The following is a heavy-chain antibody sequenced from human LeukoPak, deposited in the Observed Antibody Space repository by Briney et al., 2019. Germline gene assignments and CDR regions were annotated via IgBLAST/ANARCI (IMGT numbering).Heavy chain of an antibody. CDR3: ARGMAARPGWFDP. D-gene: IGHD6-6*01. CDR2: IYHSGST. V-gene: IGHV4-38-2*02. Sequence: PSETLSLTCTVSGYSISSGYYWGWIRQPPGKGLEWIGYIYHSGSTYYNPSLKSRVTISVDRSKNQFSLKLSSVTAADTAVYYCARGMAARPGWFDPWGQGTLVTVSS. CDR1: GYSISSGYY. J-gene: IGHJ5*02.